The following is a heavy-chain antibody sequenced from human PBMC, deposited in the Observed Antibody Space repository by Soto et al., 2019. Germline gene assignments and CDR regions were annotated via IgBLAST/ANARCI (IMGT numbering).Heavy chain of an antibody. J-gene: IGHJ6*03. D-gene: IGHD3-10*01. CDR3: ARDQEKLLWLGEFNMDV. V-gene: IGHV1-18*01. Sequence: QVQLVQSGAEVKKPGASVKVSCKASGYTFTSYGISWVRQAPGQGLEWMGWISAYNGNTNYAQKLQGRVTMTTDTSTSTAYMELRSLRSDDTAVYYCARDQEKLLWLGEFNMDVWGKGTTVTVSS. CDR2: ISAYNGNT. CDR1: GYTFTSYG.